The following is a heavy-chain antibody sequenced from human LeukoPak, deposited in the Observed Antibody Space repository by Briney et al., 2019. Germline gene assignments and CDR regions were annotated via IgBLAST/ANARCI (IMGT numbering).Heavy chain of an antibody. CDR1: GFTFRNHW. Sequence: GGSLRLSCAASGFTFRNHWMHWVRHTPGKGLVWVSRISSDGSSTTYADSVKGRFTISRDNAKNTLYMQMNNLRAEDTAMYYCARDQRVTGRPDIDYWGQGTLVIVSS. J-gene: IGHJ4*02. CDR2: ISSDGSST. D-gene: IGHD6-6*01. CDR3: ARDQRVTGRPDIDY. V-gene: IGHV3-74*03.